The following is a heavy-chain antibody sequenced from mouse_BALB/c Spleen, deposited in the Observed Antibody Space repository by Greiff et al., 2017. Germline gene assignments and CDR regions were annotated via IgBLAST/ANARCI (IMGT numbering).Heavy chain of an antibody. CDR3: ARQLGLRAMDY. J-gene: IGHJ4*01. CDR1: GYTFTDYN. V-gene: IGHV1S29*02. CDR2: IYPYNGGT. Sequence: VQLKQSGPELVKPGASVKISCKASGYTFTDYNMHWVKQSHGKSLEWIGYIYPYNGGTGYNQKFKSKATLTVDNSSSTAYMELRSLTSEDSAVYYCARQLGLRAMDYWGQGTSVTVSS. D-gene: IGHD3-1*01.